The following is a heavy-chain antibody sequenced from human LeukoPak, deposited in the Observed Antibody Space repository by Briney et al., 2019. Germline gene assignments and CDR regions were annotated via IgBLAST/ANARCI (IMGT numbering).Heavy chain of an antibody. CDR2: TYRRGST. J-gene: IGHJ4*02. CDR3: ARDVRNYYDSSGYYLFDY. CDR1: GYSISSGYY. D-gene: IGHD3-22*01. V-gene: IGHV4-38-2*02. Sequence: PSETLSLTCTVSGYSISSGYYWGWIRQSPGKGLEWIGITYRRGSTHYNPSLKSRVTISMDTSKNQFSLKLSSVTAADTAVYYCARDVRNYYDSSGYYLFDYWGQGTLVTVSS.